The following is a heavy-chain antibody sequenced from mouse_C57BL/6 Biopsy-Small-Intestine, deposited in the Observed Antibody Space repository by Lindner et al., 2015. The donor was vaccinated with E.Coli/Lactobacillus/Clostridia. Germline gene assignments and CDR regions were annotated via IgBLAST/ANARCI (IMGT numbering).Heavy chain of an antibody. CDR1: IHFSDYG. CDR3: ASNGYYYAMDY. CDR2: ISSGSSTI. D-gene: IGHD2-2*01. J-gene: IGHJ4*01. V-gene: IGHV5-17*01. Sequence: VQLQESGGGLVEAWRVPETLLCSLWIHFSDYGMHWVRQAPEKGLEWVAYISSGSSTIYYADTVKGRFTISRDNAKNTLFLQMTSLRSEDTAMYYCASNGYYYAMDYWGQGTSVTVSS.